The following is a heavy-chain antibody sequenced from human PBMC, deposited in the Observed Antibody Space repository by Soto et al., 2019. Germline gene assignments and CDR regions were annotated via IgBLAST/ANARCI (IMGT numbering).Heavy chain of an antibody. D-gene: IGHD1-26*01. CDR3: AKDVVVGATTGLGDYYYYYGMDV. J-gene: IGHJ6*02. V-gene: IGHV3-30*18. CDR2: ISYDGSNK. Sequence: PGGSLRLSCAASGFTFSSYGMHWVRQAPGKGVEWVAVISYDGSNKYYADSVKGRLTISRDNSKNTLYLQMNSLRAEDTAVYYCAKDVVVGATTGLGDYYYYYGMDVWGQGTTVTVSS. CDR1: GFTFSSYG.